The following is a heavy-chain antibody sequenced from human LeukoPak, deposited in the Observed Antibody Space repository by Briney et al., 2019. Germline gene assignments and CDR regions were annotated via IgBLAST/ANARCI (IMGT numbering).Heavy chain of an antibody. J-gene: IGHJ3*02. V-gene: IGHV3-43*01. Sequence: GGSLRLSCAASGFTFDDYTMHWVRQAPGKGLEWVSLISWDGGSTYYADSVKGRFTISRDNSKNSLYLQMNSLRTEDTALYYCAKGYRGPGALFAFDIWGQGTMVTVSS. CDR3: AKGYRGPGALFAFDI. D-gene: IGHD4-11*01. CDR2: ISWDGGST. CDR1: GFTFDDYT.